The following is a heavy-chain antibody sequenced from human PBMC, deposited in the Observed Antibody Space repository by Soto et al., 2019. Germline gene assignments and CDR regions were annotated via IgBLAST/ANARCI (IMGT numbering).Heavy chain of an antibody. CDR1: GGSISSSNW. CDR2: IYHSGST. D-gene: IGHD6-6*01. J-gene: IGHJ6*02. CDR3: AREPAARSPYYYYYGIDV. Sequence: QVQLQESGPGLVKPSGTLSLTCAVSGGSISSSNWWSWVRQPPGKGLEWIGEIYHSGSTNYNPALKSRVTISVDKSKTQFSLKRSSVTAADTAVYYCAREPAARSPYYYYYGIDVWGQGTTVTVSS. V-gene: IGHV4-4*02.